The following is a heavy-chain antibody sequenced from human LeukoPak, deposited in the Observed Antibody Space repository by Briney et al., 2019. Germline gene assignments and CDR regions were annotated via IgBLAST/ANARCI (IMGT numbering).Heavy chain of an antibody. D-gene: IGHD6-13*01. CDR1: GGSFSGYY. Sequence: SETLSLTCAVYGGSFSGYYWSWIRQPPGKGLEWIGEINHSGSTNYNPSLKSRVTISVDTSKNQFSLKLSSVTAADTAVYYCARVTHPIAAAGRGGFDYWGQGTLVTVSS. CDR3: ARVTHPIAAAGRGGFDY. J-gene: IGHJ4*02. V-gene: IGHV4-34*01. CDR2: INHSGST.